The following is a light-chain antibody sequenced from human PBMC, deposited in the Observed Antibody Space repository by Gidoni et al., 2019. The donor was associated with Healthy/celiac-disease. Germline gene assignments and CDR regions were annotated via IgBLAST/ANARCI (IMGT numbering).Light chain of an antibody. CDR3: QQSYSTPIT. J-gene: IGKJ5*01. CDR2: AAS. Sequence: QMTQSPSSLSASVGDRVTITCRASQSISSYLNWYQQKPGKAPKLLIYAASSLQSGVPSRFSGSGSGTDFTLTISSLQPEDFATYYCQQSYSTPITFGQGTRLEIK. CDR1: QSISSY. V-gene: IGKV1-39*01.